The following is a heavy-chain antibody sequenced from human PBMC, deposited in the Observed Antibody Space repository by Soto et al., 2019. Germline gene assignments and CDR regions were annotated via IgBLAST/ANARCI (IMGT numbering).Heavy chain of an antibody. D-gene: IGHD6-13*01. J-gene: IGHJ4*02. CDR2: IYYSGST. CDR3: AREGAGYSSMIGIFDY. CDR1: GGSISSYY. Sequence: PSETLSLTCTVSGGSISSYYWSRIRQPPGKGLEWIGYIYYSGSTNYNPSLKSRVTISVDTSKNQFSLKLSSVTAADTAVYYCAREGAGYSSMIGIFDYWGQGTLVTVSS. V-gene: IGHV4-59*01.